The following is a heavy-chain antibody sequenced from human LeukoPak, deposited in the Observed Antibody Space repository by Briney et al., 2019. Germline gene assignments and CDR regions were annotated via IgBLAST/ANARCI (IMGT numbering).Heavy chain of an antibody. J-gene: IGHJ4*02. Sequence: ESGPTLVNPTQTLTLTCTFSGFSFTTSQVGVGWIRQPPGKALEWLARIDWDDDKYYSTSLKTRLTISKDTSKNQVVLTMTNMDPVDTATYYRARTSTYYPFDYWGQGTLVTVS. CDR3: ARTSTYYPFDY. CDR1: GFSFTTSQVG. CDR2: IDWDDDK. D-gene: IGHD3-10*01. V-gene: IGHV2-70*11.